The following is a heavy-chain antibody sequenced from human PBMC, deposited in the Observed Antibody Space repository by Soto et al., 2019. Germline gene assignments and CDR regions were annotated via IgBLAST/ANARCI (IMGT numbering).Heavy chain of an antibody. CDR3: ARDQRDSRYSGSDH. D-gene: IGHD6-13*01. V-gene: IGHV3-7*01. Sequence: HPGGSLRLSCAASGFTFSTYWMSWVRQTPGKGLEWVANIKQDGGEIFYMGSVKGRFTISRDNAENSVYLQMNGLRAEDTAVYYCARDQRDSRYSGSDHWGQGTLVTVSS. J-gene: IGHJ4*02. CDR1: GFTFSTYW. CDR2: IKQDGGEI.